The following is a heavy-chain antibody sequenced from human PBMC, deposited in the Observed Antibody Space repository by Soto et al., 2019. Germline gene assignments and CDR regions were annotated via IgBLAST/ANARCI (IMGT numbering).Heavy chain of an antibody. Sequence: QVQLVQSGAEVKKPGASVKVSCKASGYTFTGHYMHWVRQAPGQGLEWMGWINPNSVGTNYAQKFQGRVNMTRDTSISTAYMELGRLRSDDTAVYYCAREPMVRAAHGFDIWGQGTMVTVSS. V-gene: IGHV1-2*02. CDR2: INPNSVGT. D-gene: IGHD3-10*01. J-gene: IGHJ3*02. CDR1: GYTFTGHY. CDR3: AREPMVRAAHGFDI.